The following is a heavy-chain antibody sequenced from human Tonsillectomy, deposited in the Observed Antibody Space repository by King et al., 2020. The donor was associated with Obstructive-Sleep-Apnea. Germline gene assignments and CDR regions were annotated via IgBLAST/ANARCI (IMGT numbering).Heavy chain of an antibody. Sequence: QLVESGGGLVKPGGSLRLSCSASGFTFSDYYMSWVRQAPGKGLEWVSYITSRGSSGNNRYYADSVKGRYTISRDNAKNSLYLYMNSLRAEDTAVYYCAREGAKTDASGTWAPFHHWGQGTLVIVSS. J-gene: IGHJ1*01. CDR2: ITSRGSSGNNR. CDR1: GFTFSDYY. D-gene: IGHD3-10*01. V-gene: IGHV3-11*01. CDR3: AREGAKTDASGTWAPFHH.